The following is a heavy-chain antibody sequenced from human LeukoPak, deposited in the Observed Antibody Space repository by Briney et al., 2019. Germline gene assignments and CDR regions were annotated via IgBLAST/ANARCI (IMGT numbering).Heavy chain of an antibody. CDR3: ARESAIAVAGTDAFDI. D-gene: IGHD6-19*01. CDR2: ISSSSSYI. CDR1: GFTFSSYS. V-gene: IGHV3-21*01. Sequence: GGSLRLSCAASGFTFSSYSMNWVRQAPGKGLEWVSPISSSSSYIYYADSVKGRFTISRDNAKNSLYLQMNSLRAEDTAVYYCARESAIAVAGTDAFDIWGQGTMVTVSS. J-gene: IGHJ3*02.